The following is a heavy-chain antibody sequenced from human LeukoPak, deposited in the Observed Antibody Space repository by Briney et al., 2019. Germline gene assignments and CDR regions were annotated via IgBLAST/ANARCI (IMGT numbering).Heavy chain of an antibody. Sequence: ASVKVSCKAYQYTFIGYHIHWVRQAPGQGLEWMGWINPDGGGTNYAQNFQGRVTMTRDTSISTAYMELRRLRSDDTAVYFCARDITDNWLAPWGQGTLVTVSS. V-gene: IGHV1-2*02. J-gene: IGHJ5*02. D-gene: IGHD1-20*01. CDR1: QYTFIGYH. CDR2: INPDGGGT. CDR3: ARDITDNWLAP.